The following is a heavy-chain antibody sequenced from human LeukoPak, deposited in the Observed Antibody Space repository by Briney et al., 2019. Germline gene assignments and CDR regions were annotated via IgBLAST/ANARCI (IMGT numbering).Heavy chain of an antibody. D-gene: IGHD3-10*01. CDR1: GYTFTSYA. J-gene: IGHJ4*02. CDR2: INTNTGNR. CDR3: ARVLRYYGSGSYHGLEY. V-gene: IGHV7-4-1*02. Sequence: ASVKVSCKASGYTFTSYAMHWVRQAPGQGLEWMGWINTNTGNRTYAQGFTGRFVFSLDTSVSTAYLQISSLKAEDTAVYYCARVLRYYGSGSYHGLEYWGQGTLVTVSS.